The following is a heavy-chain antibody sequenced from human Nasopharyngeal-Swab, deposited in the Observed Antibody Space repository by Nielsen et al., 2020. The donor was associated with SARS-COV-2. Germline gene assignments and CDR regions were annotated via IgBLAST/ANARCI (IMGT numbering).Heavy chain of an antibody. CDR1: GFTFDDYG. Sequence: GGSLRLSCAASGFTFDDYGMSWVRQAPGKGLEWVSSISSSSSYIYYADSVKGRFTISRDNAKNSLYLQMNSLRAEDTAVYYCAKMTTVTTVWPPGYYYGMDVWGQGTTVTVSS. CDR3: AKMTTVTTVWPPGYYYGMDV. V-gene: IGHV3-21*01. CDR2: ISSSSSYI. J-gene: IGHJ6*02. D-gene: IGHD4-17*01.